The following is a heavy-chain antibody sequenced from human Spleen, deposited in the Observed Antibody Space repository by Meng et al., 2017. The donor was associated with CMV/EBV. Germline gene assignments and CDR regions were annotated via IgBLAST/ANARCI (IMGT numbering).Heavy chain of an antibody. J-gene: IGHJ4*02. CDR2: ISPHNGDT. Sequence: ASGYPFRTYGITWVRQAPGQGLEWMGWISPHNGDTGYAESLQGRLTLTADTSTRTAYMELRSLRSDDTAVYYCGRDLIFGVVISSLWGQGTLVTVSS. D-gene: IGHD3-3*02. V-gene: IGHV1-18*04. CDR3: GRDLIFGVVISSL. CDR1: GYPFRTYG.